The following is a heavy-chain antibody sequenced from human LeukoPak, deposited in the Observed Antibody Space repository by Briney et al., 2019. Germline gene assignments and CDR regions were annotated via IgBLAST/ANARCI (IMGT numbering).Heavy chain of an antibody. V-gene: IGHV4-59*08. CDR3: ARHFRTGGRSTDAFDI. Sequence: SETLFLTCTVSGGSISSYYWSWIQQSPGKGLEWIGYIYSSGSTKYNPSLSGRVTISVDTSKNHFSLRLSSVTAPDTAVYYCARHFRTGGRSTDAFDIWGQGTMVTVSS. CDR1: GGSISSYY. D-gene: IGHD2-15*01. CDR2: IYSSGST. J-gene: IGHJ3*02.